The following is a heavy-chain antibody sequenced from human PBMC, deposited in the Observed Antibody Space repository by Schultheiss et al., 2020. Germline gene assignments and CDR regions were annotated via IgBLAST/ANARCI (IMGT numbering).Heavy chain of an antibody. CDR3: ARDLNSLWAGGMDV. CDR2: IYYSGST. CDR1: GGSISSYY. V-gene: IGHV4-59*01. D-gene: IGHD3-16*01. Sequence: SQTLSLTCTVSGGSISSYYWSWIRQPPGKGLEWIGYIYYSGSTNYNPSLKSRVTISVDTSKNQFSLKLSSVTAADTAVYYCARDLNSLWAGGMDVWGQGTTVTVSS. J-gene: IGHJ6*02.